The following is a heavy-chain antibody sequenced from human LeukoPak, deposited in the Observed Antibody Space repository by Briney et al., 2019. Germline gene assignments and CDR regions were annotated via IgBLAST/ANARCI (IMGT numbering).Heavy chain of an antibody. J-gene: IGHJ4*02. D-gene: IGHD2-15*01. Sequence: ASVKVSCKASGYTFTSYYMHWVRQAPGQGLEWMGIINPSGGSTSYAQKFQGRVTMTRDTSTSTVYMELSSLRPEDTAVYYCARHCSGGSCYSDFLDYWGQGTLVTVSS. V-gene: IGHV1-46*01. CDR1: GYTFTSYY. CDR3: ARHCSGGSCYSDFLDY. CDR2: INPSGGST.